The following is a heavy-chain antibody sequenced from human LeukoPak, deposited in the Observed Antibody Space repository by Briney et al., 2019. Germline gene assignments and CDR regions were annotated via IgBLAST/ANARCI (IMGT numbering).Heavy chain of an antibody. D-gene: IGHD3-22*01. CDR2: IRGKTYGGTT. Sequence: PGGSLRLSCTAAGFTFGDYAMSWVRQAPGKGLEWVGFIRGKTYGGTTEYAASGKGRLTISRDDSKSIAYLQMNSLKTEDTAVYYCTYTYDSTGYYPGTFDYWGQGTLVTVSS. CDR1: GFTFGDYA. CDR3: TYTYDSTGYYPGTFDY. V-gene: IGHV3-49*04. J-gene: IGHJ4*02.